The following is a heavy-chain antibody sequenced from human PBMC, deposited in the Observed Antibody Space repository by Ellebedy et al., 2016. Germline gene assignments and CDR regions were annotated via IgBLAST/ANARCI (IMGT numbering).Heavy chain of an antibody. Sequence: GGSLRLXXAASGFTFSSYSMNWVRQAPGKGLEWVGFIRSKAYGGTTEYAASVKGRFTISRDDSKSIAYLQMNSLKTEDTAVYYCTSKFDYYDSSGYYLAGWGQGTLVTVSS. D-gene: IGHD3-22*01. J-gene: IGHJ4*02. CDR1: GFTFSSYS. CDR3: TSKFDYYDSSGYYLAG. V-gene: IGHV3-49*04. CDR2: IRSKAYGGTT.